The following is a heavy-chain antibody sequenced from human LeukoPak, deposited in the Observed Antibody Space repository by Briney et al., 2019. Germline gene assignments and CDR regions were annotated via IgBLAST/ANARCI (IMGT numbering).Heavy chain of an antibody. Sequence: SETLSLTCTVSGGSISSGGYYWSWIRQHPGKGLEWIGYIYYSGSTYYNPSLKSRVTISVDTSKNQFSLKLSSVTAADTAVYYCARDGPLGYCSGGSCYGAFDIWGQGTMVTVSS. V-gene: IGHV4-31*03. J-gene: IGHJ3*02. CDR2: IYYSGST. CDR3: ARDGPLGYCSGGSCYGAFDI. D-gene: IGHD2-15*01. CDR1: GGSISSGGYY.